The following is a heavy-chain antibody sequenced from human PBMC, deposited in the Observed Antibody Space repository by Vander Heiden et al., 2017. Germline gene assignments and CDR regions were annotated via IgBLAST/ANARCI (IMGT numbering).Heavy chain of an antibody. V-gene: IGHV3-7*01. D-gene: IGHD3-9*01. J-gene: IGHJ6*02. CDR1: GFTFSNYW. CDR3: ARILLHYDILTGYYDSYGMDV. Sequence: EVQLLESGGALVQPGGSLRLSCAASGFTFSNYWMSWVRQAPGEGLEWVANIKQDGSENYYVDSVKGRFTISRDNAKKSLYLQMNSLRGEDTAVYYCARILLHYDILTGYYDSYGMDVWGQGTTVTVSS. CDR2: IKQDGSEN.